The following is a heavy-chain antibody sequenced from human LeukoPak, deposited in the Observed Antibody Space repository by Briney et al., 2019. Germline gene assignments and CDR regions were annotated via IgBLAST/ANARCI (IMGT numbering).Heavy chain of an antibody. CDR2: INPSGGST. J-gene: IGHJ4*02. CDR1: GYTFTSYY. Sequence: ASVKVSCKASGYTFTSYYMHWVRQAPGQGLEWMGIINPSGGSTSYAQKFQGRVTTTRDTSTSTVYMELSSLRSEDTAVYYCARDPRGKDIVVVPAAPGMDYWGQGTLVTVSS. D-gene: IGHD2-2*01. CDR3: ARDPRGKDIVVVPAAPGMDY. V-gene: IGHV1-46*01.